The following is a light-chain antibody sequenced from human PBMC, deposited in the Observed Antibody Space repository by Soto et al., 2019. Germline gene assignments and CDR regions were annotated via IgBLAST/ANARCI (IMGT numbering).Light chain of an antibody. J-gene: IGLJ2*01. CDR2: DDY. V-gene: IGLV1-51*01. Sequence: QSVLTQPPSVSAAPGQKVTISCSGSSSNIGDNYVSWYQHLPGTAPKLLIYDDYKRPSRIPDRFSGSKSGTSATLGITGLQTGDEADYYSVTWDDSLSAVLFGGGTKLTVL. CDR3: VTWDDSLSAVL. CDR1: SSNIGDNY.